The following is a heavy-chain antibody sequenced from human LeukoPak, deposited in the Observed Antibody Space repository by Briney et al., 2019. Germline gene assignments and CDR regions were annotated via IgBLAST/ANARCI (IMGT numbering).Heavy chain of an antibody. D-gene: IGHD6-13*01. CDR2: IYSGGST. V-gene: IGHV3-53*04. Sequence: GGSLRLSCAASGFTVSSNYMSWVRQAPGKGLEWVSIIYSGGSTYYADSVKGRFTISRHNSENTLYLQINSVRAEDTAVYYCARGAHRAAAGNFYCWGQGTPVTVSS. CDR3: ARGAHRAAAGNFYC. J-gene: IGHJ4*02. CDR1: GFTVSSNY.